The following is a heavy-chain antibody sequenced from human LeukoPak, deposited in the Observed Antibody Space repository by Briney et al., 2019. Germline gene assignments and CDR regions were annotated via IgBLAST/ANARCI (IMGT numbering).Heavy chain of an antibody. D-gene: IGHD4-17*01. J-gene: IGHJ4*02. V-gene: IGHV4-30-2*01. CDR1: GGSISSGGYS. CDR3: ARASYGDYVFDY. CDR2: IYHSGST. Sequence: SQTLSLTCAVSGGSISSGGYSWSWIRQPPGKGLEWIGYIYHSGSTYYNPSLKSRVTISVDRSKNQFSLKLSSVTAADTAVYYGARASYGDYVFDYWGQGTLVTVSP.